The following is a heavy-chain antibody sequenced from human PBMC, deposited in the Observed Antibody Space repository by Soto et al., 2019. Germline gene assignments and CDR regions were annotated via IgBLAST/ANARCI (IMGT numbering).Heavy chain of an antibody. J-gene: IGHJ4*02. CDR2: VKQDGSQS. V-gene: IGHV3-7*01. Sequence: HPGGSLRLSCEASGFTFSRYWMSWIRQAPGKGLEWVANVKQDGSQSYLVDSVKGRFTMSRDNAKNSLFLQMNSLRAEDTAVYYCVSDGSSGWHFDSWGQGTLVTVSS. D-gene: IGHD6-19*01. CDR1: GFTFSRYW. CDR3: VSDGSSGWHFDS.